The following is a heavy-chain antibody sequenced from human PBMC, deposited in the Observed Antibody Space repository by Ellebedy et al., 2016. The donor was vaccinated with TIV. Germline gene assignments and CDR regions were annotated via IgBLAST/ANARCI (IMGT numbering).Heavy chain of an antibody. CDR1: GTSISSYY. D-gene: IGHD3-3*01. CDR2: VFYGGSA. J-gene: IGHJ4*02. V-gene: IGHV4-59*12. CDR3: ASTEYVGFWDY. Sequence: SETLSLTCSVSGTSISSYYWSWIRQAPGKRLEWIGNVFYGGSATDNPSLKGRVTMSFDTSRNEFSLNLTSVTVADTAVYYCASTEYVGFWDYWGQGTLVTVSS.